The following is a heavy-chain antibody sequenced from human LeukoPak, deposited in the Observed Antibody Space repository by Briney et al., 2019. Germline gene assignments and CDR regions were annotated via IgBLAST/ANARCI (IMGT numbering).Heavy chain of an antibody. D-gene: IGHD2-2*01. CDR1: GYTFTSYG. CDR3: ARDFVAPAAMGYYGMDV. V-gene: IGHV1-18*01. J-gene: IGHJ6*02. Sequence: GASVKVSCKASGYTFTSYGISWVRQAPGQGLEWMGWISAYNGNTNYAQKLQGRVTMTTDTSTSTAYMELRSLRSDDTAVYYCARDFVAPAAMGYYGMDVWGQGTTVTVSS. CDR2: ISAYNGNT.